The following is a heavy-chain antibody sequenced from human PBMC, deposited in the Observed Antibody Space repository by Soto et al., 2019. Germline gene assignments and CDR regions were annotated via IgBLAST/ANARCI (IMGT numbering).Heavy chain of an antibody. D-gene: IGHD4-4*01. CDR2: ISYDGSNK. V-gene: IGHV3-30-3*01. Sequence: QVQLVESEGGVVQPGRSLRLSCAASGFTFSSYAMHWVRQAPGKGLEWVAVISYDGSNKYYADSVKGRFTISRDNSKNTLYLQMNSLRAEHTAVYYCAREMIPYSNSVWFDPWGQGTLVTVSS. J-gene: IGHJ5*02. CDR1: GFTFSSYA. CDR3: AREMIPYSNSVWFDP.